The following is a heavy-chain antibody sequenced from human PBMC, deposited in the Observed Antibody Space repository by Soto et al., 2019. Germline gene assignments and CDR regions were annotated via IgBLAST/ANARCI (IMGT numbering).Heavy chain of an antibody. D-gene: IGHD3-9*01. Sequence: EVQLLESGGGLVQPGGSLRLSCAASGFTFSSYAMSWVHQAPGKGLEWVSAISGSGGSTYYADSVKGRFTISRDNSKNTLYLEMNSLRAEDTAVYYCAKDILTGYSHWIDYWGQGTLVTVSS. J-gene: IGHJ4*02. CDR1: GFTFSSYA. CDR3: AKDILTGYSHWIDY. CDR2: ISGSGGST. V-gene: IGHV3-23*01.